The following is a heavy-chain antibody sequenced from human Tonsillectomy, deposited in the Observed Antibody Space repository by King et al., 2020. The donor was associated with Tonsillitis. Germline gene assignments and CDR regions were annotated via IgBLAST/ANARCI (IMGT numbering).Heavy chain of an antibody. CDR3: AKDRGLQVVYDY. J-gene: IGHJ4*02. CDR1: GFTFSSYG. CDR2: LSAGGTTI. V-gene: IGHV3-23*04. D-gene: IGHD4-17*01. Sequence: VQLVESGGGLVQPGGSLRLSCATSGFTFSSYGMAWVRQAPGKGLEWVSTLSAGGTTIYYAGSVKGRFTISRDNSKNTLDLQMNSVSVEDTAVYYCAKDRGLQVVYDYWGQGILVTVFS.